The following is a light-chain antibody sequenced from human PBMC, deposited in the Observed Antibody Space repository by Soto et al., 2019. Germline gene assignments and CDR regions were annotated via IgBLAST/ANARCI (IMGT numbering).Light chain of an antibody. Sequence: VVTQSPATLSVFPGETATLSCRASQSVSSDLAWYQQRPGQAPRLLIYGASTRATGIPARFRGSGSGTEFRLTISSLQSEDFATYYCQQYNTWHPKMAFGLGTKV. J-gene: IGKJ1*01. CDR3: QQYNTWHPKMA. CDR1: QSVSSD. CDR2: GAS. V-gene: IGKV3-15*01.